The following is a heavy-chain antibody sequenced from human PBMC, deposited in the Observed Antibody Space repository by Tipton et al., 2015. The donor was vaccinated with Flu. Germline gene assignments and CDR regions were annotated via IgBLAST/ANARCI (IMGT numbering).Heavy chain of an antibody. J-gene: IGHJ4*02. Sequence: TLSLTCTVSGGSISSTSYYWGWIRQPPGKGLEWIGSIYYSGSTYYNPSLKSRVTISVDTPKNQFSLKLSSVTAADTAVYYCARARWAAAGTEYYFDYWGQGTLVTVFS. V-gene: IGHV4-39*07. CDR2: IYYSGST. CDR3: ARARWAAAGTEYYFDY. CDR1: GGSISSTSYY. D-gene: IGHD6-13*01.